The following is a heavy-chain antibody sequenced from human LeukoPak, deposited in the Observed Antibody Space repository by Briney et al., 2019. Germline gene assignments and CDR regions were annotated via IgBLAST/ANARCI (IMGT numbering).Heavy chain of an antibody. Sequence: GGSLRLSCAASGFTFSSYWMSWVRQAPGKGLEWVANINQDGSGKYYVDSVKGRFTISRDNAKNSLYLQMNSLRVEDTAVYYCVRGADTGYSSDSWGQGTLVTVSS. J-gene: IGHJ4*02. V-gene: IGHV3-7*01. CDR3: VRGADTGYSSDS. CDR1: GFTFSSYW. D-gene: IGHD3-9*01. CDR2: INQDGSGK.